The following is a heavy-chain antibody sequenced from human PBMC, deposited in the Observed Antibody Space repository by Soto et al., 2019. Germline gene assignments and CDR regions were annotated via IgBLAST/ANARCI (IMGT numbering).Heavy chain of an antibody. CDR2: IRQDGGEK. V-gene: IGHV3-7*01. D-gene: IGHD3-22*01. CDR1: GFTFSGYW. Sequence: EVQLVESGGGLVQPGGSLRLSCAASGFTFSGYWMSWVRQTPGKGLEWVANIRQDGGEKYNVDSVRGRFTISRDNVNNSLYLQMNSLRVEDTAVYYCARDAGADRFEYWGQGTLVTVSS. CDR3: ARDAGADRFEY. J-gene: IGHJ1*01.